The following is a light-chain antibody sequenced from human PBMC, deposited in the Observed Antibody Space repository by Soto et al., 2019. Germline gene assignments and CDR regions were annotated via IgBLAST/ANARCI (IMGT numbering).Light chain of an antibody. Sequence: ESVLTQSPGTLSLSPGEKATLSCRASQRVSSSYLAWYQQKPGQAPRLLIYGASSRATGIPDRFGGSGSGTDFTLTVSRLEPEDFAVYYCQQFGSSSWTFGQGTKVDSK. CDR3: QQFGSSSWT. J-gene: IGKJ1*01. V-gene: IGKV3-20*01. CDR2: GAS. CDR1: QRVSSSY.